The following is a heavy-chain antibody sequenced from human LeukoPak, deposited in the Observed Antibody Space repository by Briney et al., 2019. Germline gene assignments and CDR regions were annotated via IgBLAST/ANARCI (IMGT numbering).Heavy chain of an antibody. V-gene: IGHV3-11*01. CDR3: ARAQVSGWNDALGY. Sequence: GGSLRLSCAASGFTFSDYYMSWIRQAPGKGLEWVSYISSSGSTIYYADSVKGRFTISRDNAKNSLYLQMNSLRAEDTAVYYCARAQVSGWNDALGYWGQGTLVTVSS. CDR1: GFTFSDYY. CDR2: ISSSGSTI. D-gene: IGHD1-1*01. J-gene: IGHJ4*02.